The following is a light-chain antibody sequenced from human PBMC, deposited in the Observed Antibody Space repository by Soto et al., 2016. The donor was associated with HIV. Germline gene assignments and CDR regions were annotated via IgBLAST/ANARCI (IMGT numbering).Light chain of an antibody. CDR2: DDS. J-gene: IGLJ1*01. CDR1: NIGSKS. Sequence: SFVLTQPPSVSVAPGKTADITCGGDNIGSKSVHWYQQKPGQAPLLVVYDDSDRPSGIPERFSASKSGNTATLTIKRVEAGDEADYYCQVWDSSSDHKCVFGGGTEVHRP. CDR3: QVWDSSSDHKCV. V-gene: IGLV3-21*03.